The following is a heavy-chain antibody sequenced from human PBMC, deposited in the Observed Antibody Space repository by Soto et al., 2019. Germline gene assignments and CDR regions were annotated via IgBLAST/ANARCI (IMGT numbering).Heavy chain of an antibody. CDR3: AKGSSSVYYYYYGIDV. CDR2: MSFDGSHK. Sequence: GGSLRLSCAASGFNFKAYGMHWVRQAPGKGLEWVTVMSFDGSHKYYADSVKGRFTISRDNSENTLYLQMNSLRPEDTAVYYCAKGSSSVYYYYYGIDVWGQGTTVTVSS. CDR1: GFNFKAYG. D-gene: IGHD6-6*01. V-gene: IGHV3-30*18. J-gene: IGHJ6*02.